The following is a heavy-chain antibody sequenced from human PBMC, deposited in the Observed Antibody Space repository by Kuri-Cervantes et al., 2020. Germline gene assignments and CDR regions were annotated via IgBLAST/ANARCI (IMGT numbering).Heavy chain of an antibody. V-gene: IGHV3-74*01. J-gene: IGHJ4*02. CDR2: INSDGSST. CDR3: TTAGSSWHY. Sequence: GESLKISCAASGFTFSSYWMHWVRQAPGKGLVWVSRINSDGSSTSSADSVKGRFTISRDNAKNTLYLQMNSLKAEDTAVYYCTTAGSSWHYWGQGTLVTVSS. D-gene: IGHD6-13*01. CDR1: GFTFSSYW.